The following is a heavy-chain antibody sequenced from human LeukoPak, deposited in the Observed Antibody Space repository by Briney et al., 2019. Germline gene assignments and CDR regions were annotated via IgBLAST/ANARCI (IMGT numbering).Heavy chain of an antibody. V-gene: IGHV3-23*01. CDR2: ISGSGGST. CDR1: GFTFSSYA. CDR3: AKEKGITMIVVVRYYFDY. J-gene: IGHJ4*02. Sequence: PGGSLRLSCADSGFTFSSYAMSWVRQAPGKGLEWVSAISGSGGSTYYADSVKGRFTISRDNSKNTLYLQMNSLRAEDTAVYYYAKEKGITMIVVVRYYFDYWGQGTLVTVSS. D-gene: IGHD3-22*01.